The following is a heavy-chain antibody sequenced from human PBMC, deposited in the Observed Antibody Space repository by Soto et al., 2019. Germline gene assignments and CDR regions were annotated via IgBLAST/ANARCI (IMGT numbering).Heavy chain of an antibody. CDR1: GYSFTSYW. J-gene: IGHJ5*01. CDR2: IDHSSSDT. D-gene: IGHD6-25*01. Sequence: PGASQKISCKGSGYSFTSYWISWVRQMRGKGQGWMGRIDHSSSDTNTSPSFQGNVTISADKSISTSYQKWSSLKASDTARYYGARLVYSSVLVSRYYWFDPWGQGTLVTVSS. CDR3: ARLVYSSVLVSRYYWFDP. V-gene: IGHV5-10-1*01.